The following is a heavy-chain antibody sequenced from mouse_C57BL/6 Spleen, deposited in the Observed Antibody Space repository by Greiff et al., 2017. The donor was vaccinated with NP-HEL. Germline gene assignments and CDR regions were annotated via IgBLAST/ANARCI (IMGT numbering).Heavy chain of an antibody. CDR1: GFTFSSYA. D-gene: IGHD2-12*01. J-gene: IGHJ2*01. CDR2: ISDGGSYT. V-gene: IGHV5-4*01. CDR3: ARDTTTTGTSYFDY. Sequence: EVMLVESGGGLVKPGGSLKLSCAASGFTFSSYAMSWVRQTPEKRLEWVATISDGGSYTYYPDNVKGRFTISRDNAKNNLYLQMSHLKSEDTAMYYCARDTTTTGTSYFDYWGQGTTLTVSS.